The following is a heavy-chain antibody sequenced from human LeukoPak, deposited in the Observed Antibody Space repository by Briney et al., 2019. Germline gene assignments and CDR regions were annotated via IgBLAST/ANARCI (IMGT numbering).Heavy chain of an antibody. V-gene: IGHV3-43*02. D-gene: IGHD6-19*01. Sequence: GGSLRLSCAASGFTFDDYAMHWVRQAPGKGLEWVSLISGDGGSTYYADSVKGRFTISRDNAKNTLYLQMNSLRDEDTAVYYCAKAYSSGWVLRYWGQGTLVTVSS. CDR3: AKAYSSGWVLRY. CDR1: GFTFDDYA. CDR2: ISGDGGST. J-gene: IGHJ4*02.